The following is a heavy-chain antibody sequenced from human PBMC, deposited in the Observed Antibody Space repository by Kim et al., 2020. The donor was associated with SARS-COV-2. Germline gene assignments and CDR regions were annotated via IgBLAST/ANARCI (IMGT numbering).Heavy chain of an antibody. Sequence: GGSLRLSCVASGFSFSSFWMSWVRQAPGKGLEWVANIRHDGGAKFYVDSVKGRFTISRDNAKNSLYLQINSLRAEDTARYFCARGVTPRDYYGSGRPVDYWGQGTLVTVFS. CDR2: IRHDGGAK. CDR3: ARGVTPRDYYGSGRPVDY. D-gene: IGHD3-10*01. J-gene: IGHJ4*02. CDR1: GFSFSSFW. V-gene: IGHV3-7*03.